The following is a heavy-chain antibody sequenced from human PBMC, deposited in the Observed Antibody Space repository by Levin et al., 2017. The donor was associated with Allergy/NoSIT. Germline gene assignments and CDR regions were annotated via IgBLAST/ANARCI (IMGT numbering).Heavy chain of an antibody. CDR1: GFIFDDYA. CDR2: ITWNSANI. J-gene: IGHJ4*02. V-gene: IGHV3-9*01. Sequence: LSLTCAASGFIFDDYAMHWVRPAPGKGLEWVSGITWNSANIGYADSVKGRFTISRDDAKNSLYLQMNSLRVEDTALYYCAKDMGAVTPRSFDSWGQGTLVIVSS. CDR3: AKDMGAVTPRSFDS. D-gene: IGHD4-17*01.